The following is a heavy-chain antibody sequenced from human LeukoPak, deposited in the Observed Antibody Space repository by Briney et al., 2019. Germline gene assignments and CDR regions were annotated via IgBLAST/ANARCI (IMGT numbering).Heavy chain of an antibody. CDR3: ARDQDYGDYDAFDF. CDR2: ISSSSIYI. J-gene: IGHJ2*01. CDR1: GFTVSRYS. V-gene: IGHV3-21*01. Sequence: GGSLRLSCAASGFTVSRYSMSWLRQAPGKGLEWVSTISSSSIYIYYADSVKGRVTISRDNAKKSVYLQMNSLRAEDTAVYYCARDQDYGDYDAFDFWGRGTLVTVSS. D-gene: IGHD4-17*01.